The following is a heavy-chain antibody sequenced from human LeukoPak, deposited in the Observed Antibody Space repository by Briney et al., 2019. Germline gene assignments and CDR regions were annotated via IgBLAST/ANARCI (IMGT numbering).Heavy chain of an antibody. D-gene: IGHD3-9*01. Sequence: GASVRVSCKASGYTFTGYYMHWVRQAPGQGLEWMGWINPNSGGTNYAQKFQGRVTMTRDTSISTAYMELSRLRSDDTAVYYCARAGYYDILTGYHRYFQHWGQGTLVTVSS. CDR3: ARAGYYDILTGYHRYFQH. V-gene: IGHV1-2*02. CDR2: INPNSGGT. CDR1: GYTFTGYY. J-gene: IGHJ1*01.